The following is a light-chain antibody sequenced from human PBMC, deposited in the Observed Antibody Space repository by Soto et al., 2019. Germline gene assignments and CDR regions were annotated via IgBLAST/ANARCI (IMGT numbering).Light chain of an antibody. V-gene: IGKV3-15*01. CDR3: QQHNNWPPWT. CDR2: CAA. CDR1: QSVSSN. Sequence: ELVLTQSPGPLSLSPGDRATLSCRASQSVSSNLSWYQQKPGQAPPLLIYCAASRATGSPATFSGSGACTEFSLTISSLQSEDVAVYYCQQHNNWPPWTFGQGTKVDIK. J-gene: IGKJ1*01.